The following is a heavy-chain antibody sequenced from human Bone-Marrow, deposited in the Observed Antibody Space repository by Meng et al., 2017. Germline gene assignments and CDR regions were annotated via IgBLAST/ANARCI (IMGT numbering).Heavy chain of an antibody. CDR3: ARESHDRFGYYPH. J-gene: IGHJ4*02. CDR1: GYSISSGYY. Sequence: GSLRLSCTVSGYSISSGYYWSWIRQPPGKGLEWIGSIYHSGSTYYNPSLKSRVTISVDTSKNQFSLKLTSVTAADTAIYYCARESHDRFGYYPHWGQGTLVTVSS. CDR2: IYHSGST. V-gene: IGHV4-38-2*02. D-gene: IGHD3-22*01.